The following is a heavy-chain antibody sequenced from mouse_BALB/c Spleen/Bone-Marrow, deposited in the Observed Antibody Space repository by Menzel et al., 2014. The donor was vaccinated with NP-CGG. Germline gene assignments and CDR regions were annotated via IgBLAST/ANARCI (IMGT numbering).Heavy chain of an antibody. J-gene: IGHJ2*01. CDR2: INPDSSTI. V-gene: IGHV4-1*02. CDR1: GFDFSRYW. Sequence: DVMLVESGGGLVQPGGSLKLSCAASGFDFSRYWMSWVRQAPGKGLEWIGEINPDSSTINYTPSLKDKFIISRDNAKNTLYLQMNKVRSEDTALYYCARQGYYGKGDYWGQGTTLTVSS. CDR3: ARQGYYGKGDY. D-gene: IGHD2-1*01.